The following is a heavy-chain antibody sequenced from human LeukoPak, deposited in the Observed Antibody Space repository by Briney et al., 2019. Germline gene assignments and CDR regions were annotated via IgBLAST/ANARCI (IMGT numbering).Heavy chain of an antibody. CDR2: IGGSGGST. CDR3: ARIVAGGAFDI. D-gene: IGHD1-26*01. V-gene: IGHV3-23*01. CDR1: GFTFSSYA. Sequence: GGSLRLSCAASGFTFSSYAMSWVRQAPGKGLEWVSGIGGSGGSTYYADSVKGRFIISRDNSKNTLYLQMNSLRDEDTAVYYCARIVAGGAFDIWGQGTMVTVSS. J-gene: IGHJ3*02.